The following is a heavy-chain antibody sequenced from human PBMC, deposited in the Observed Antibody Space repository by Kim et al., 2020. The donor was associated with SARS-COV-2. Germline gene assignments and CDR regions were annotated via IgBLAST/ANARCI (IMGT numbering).Heavy chain of an antibody. CDR1: GGSISSSSYY. V-gene: IGHV4-39*01. CDR3: ARRRPRPTYFDY. CDR2: IYYSGST. Sequence: SETLSLTCTVSGGSISSSSYYWGWIRQPPGKGLEWIGSIYYSGSTYYNPSLKSRVTISVDTSKNQFSLKLSSVTAADTAVYYCARRRPRPTYFDYWGQGTLVTVSS. J-gene: IGHJ4*02. D-gene: IGHD6-6*01.